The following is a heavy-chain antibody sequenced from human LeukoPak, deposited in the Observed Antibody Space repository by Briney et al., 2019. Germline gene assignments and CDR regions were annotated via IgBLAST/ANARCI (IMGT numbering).Heavy chain of an antibody. CDR1: GGSISSSSYY. J-gene: IGHJ4*02. CDR2: IYYSGST. V-gene: IGHV4-39*01. CDR3: ARQGLFCSGGSCYRLFDY. D-gene: IGHD2-15*01. Sequence: SETLSLTCTVSGGSISSSSYYWGWIRQPPGKGLEWIGSIYYSGSTYYHPSLKSRVTISVDTSKNQFSLKLSSVTAADTAVYYCARQGLFCSGGSCYRLFDYWGQGTLVTVSS.